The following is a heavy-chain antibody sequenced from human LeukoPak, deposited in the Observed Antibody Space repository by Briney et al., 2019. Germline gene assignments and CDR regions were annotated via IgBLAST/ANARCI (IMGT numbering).Heavy chain of an antibody. Sequence: ASVKVSCKASGYTFTGYYMNWVRQAPGQGLEWMGWVNPNSGGTNYAQKFQGRVTMTRGTSISTAYMELSRLRSDDTAVYYCARDSSAAAMYNYWGQGTLVTVSS. J-gene: IGHJ4*02. CDR1: GYTFTGYY. D-gene: IGHD2-2*01. V-gene: IGHV1-2*02. CDR3: ARDSSAAAMYNY. CDR2: VNPNSGGT.